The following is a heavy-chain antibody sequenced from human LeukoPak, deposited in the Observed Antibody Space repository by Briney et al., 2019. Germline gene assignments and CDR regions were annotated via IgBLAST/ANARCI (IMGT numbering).Heavy chain of an antibody. CDR2: INWNGGST. J-gene: IGHJ4*02. CDR1: GFTFDDYG. Sequence: GGSLRLSCAASGFTFDDYGMSWVRQAPGKGLEWDSGINWNGGSTGYADSVKVRFTISRDNAKNSLSLQMNSLRAEDTALYYCARDSEIAAAGMGYFDYWGQGTLVTVSS. V-gene: IGHV3-20*04. D-gene: IGHD6-13*01. CDR3: ARDSEIAAAGMGYFDY.